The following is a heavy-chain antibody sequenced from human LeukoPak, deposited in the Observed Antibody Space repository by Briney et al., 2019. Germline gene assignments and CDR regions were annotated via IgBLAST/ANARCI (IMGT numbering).Heavy chain of an antibody. CDR2: ISGSGGST. V-gene: IGHV3-23*01. D-gene: IGHD4-23*01. Sequence: GGSLRLSCAASGFTLSSYAMSWVRQAPGKGLEWVSAISGSGGSTSYADSVKGRFTISRDNAKNSLYLQMNSLRAEDTAVYYCARDSAVVTLGIGMDVWGKGTTVTVSS. CDR1: GFTLSSYA. J-gene: IGHJ6*04. CDR3: ARDSAVVTLGIGMDV.